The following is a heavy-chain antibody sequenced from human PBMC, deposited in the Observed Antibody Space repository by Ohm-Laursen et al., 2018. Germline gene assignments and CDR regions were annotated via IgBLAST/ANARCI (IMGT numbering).Heavy chain of an antibody. J-gene: IGHJ6*02. Sequence: SLRLSCSASGFTFSNYGMHWVRQAPGKGLEWVSGISWNSGSIGYADSVKGRFTISRDNAKNSLYLQMDSLRAEDTAVYYCARDSSGTARAGGMDVWGQGTTVTVSS. CDR3: ARDSSGTARAGGMDV. CDR1: GFTFSNYG. V-gene: IGHV3-9*01. CDR2: ISWNSGSI. D-gene: IGHD6-6*01.